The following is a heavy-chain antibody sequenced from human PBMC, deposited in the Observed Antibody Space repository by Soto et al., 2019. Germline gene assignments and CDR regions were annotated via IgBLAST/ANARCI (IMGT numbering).Heavy chain of an antibody. D-gene: IGHD2-2*01. CDR3: ASIGYCTSSSCPFDP. Sequence: SETLSLTCTVSGGSISSYYWSWIRQPPGKGLEWIGYISYSGNTNYNPSLKSRATISVDTFKSQFSLRLTSVTAADTAVYYCASIGYCTSSSCPFDPWGQGTLVTGSS. CDR1: GGSISSYY. CDR2: ISYSGNT. V-gene: IGHV4-59*01. J-gene: IGHJ5*02.